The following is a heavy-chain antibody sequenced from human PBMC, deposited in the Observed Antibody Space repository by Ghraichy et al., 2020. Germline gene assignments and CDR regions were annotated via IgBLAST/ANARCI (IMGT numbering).Heavy chain of an antibody. J-gene: IGHJ4*01. CDR1: GFTFSSYW. CDR3: ARGQSLFDY. V-gene: IGHV3-7*01. Sequence: GGSLRLSCAASGFTFSSYWMTWVRQAPGKGLERVANIKQDGSEKYYVDSVKGRFTISRDNAKNSLFLQMNSLRAEDTAVYYCARGQSLFDYWGQGTLVTVSS. CDR2: IKQDGSEK.